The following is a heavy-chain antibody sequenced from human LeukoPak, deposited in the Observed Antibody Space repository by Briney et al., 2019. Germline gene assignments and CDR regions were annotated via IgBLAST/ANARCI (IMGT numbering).Heavy chain of an antibody. Sequence: GGSLRLSCSASGFTFSSYAMSWVRQAPGKGLEWVSSISGSGGTTYYTDSAKGRFTISRDNSKNTLYLQMNSLRDEDTAVYYCAKDSTTTQVRYNCFDPWGQGTLVTVSS. CDR3: AKDSTTTQVRYNCFDP. CDR1: GFTFSSYA. V-gene: IGHV3-23*01. J-gene: IGHJ5*02. D-gene: IGHD4-11*01. CDR2: ISGSGGTT.